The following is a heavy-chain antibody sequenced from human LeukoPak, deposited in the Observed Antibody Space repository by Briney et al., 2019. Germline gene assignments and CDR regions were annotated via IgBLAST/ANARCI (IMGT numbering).Heavy chain of an antibody. J-gene: IGHJ3*02. Sequence: PGGSLRLSCAASGFTFSSYSMNWVRQAPGKGLEWVSSISSSSSYIYYADSVKGRFTISRDNAKNSLYLQMNSLRAEDTAVYYCARGGGSGWYWNDALDIWGQGTMVTVSS. CDR1: GFTFSSYS. D-gene: IGHD6-19*01. V-gene: IGHV3-21*01. CDR3: ARGGGSGWYWNDALDI. CDR2: ISSSSSYI.